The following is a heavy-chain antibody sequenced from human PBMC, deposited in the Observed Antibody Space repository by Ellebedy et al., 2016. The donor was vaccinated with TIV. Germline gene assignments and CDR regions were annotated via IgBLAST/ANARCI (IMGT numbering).Heavy chain of an antibody. CDR3: ARGLGGGEYFDF. CDR2: INHSVGT. Sequence: MPGGSLRLSCAVYGVSFSGSYWSWIRRPPGKGLEWIGEINHSVGTNSNPSLKSRVTISLDTSKNQFSLKLTSVSAADTDDYFCARGLGGGEYFDFWGQGTPVTVSS. J-gene: IGHJ4*02. CDR1: GVSFSGSY. D-gene: IGHD2/OR15-2a*01. V-gene: IGHV4-34*01.